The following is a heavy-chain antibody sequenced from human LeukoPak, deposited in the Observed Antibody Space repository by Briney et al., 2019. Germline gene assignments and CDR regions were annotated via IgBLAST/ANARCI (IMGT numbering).Heavy chain of an antibody. CDR3: ARIGCSSTSCYTHYSDY. CDR1: GGSFSGYY. J-gene: IGHJ4*02. CDR2: INHSGST. Sequence: SETLSLTCAVYGGSFSGYYWSWIRQPPGKGLEWIGEINHSGSTNYNPSLKSRVTISVDTSKNQFSLKLSSVTAADTAVYCCARIGCSSTSCYTHYSDYWGQGTLVTVSS. V-gene: IGHV4-34*01. D-gene: IGHD2-2*02.